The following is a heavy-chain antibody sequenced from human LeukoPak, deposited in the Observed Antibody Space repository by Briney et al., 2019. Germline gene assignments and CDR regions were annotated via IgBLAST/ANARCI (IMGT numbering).Heavy chain of an antibody. CDR3: ARASTTVPNLLDH. V-gene: IGHV3-74*01. J-gene: IGHJ4*02. CDR1: GFTFSTYW. D-gene: IGHD4-17*01. CDR2: IKGDGSST. Sequence: GGSLRLSCAASGFTFSTYWMHWVRQAPGKGLVWVARIKGDGSSTIYADSVKGRFTISRDNSKNTLYLRTSSLRVEDTAVYYCARASTTVPNLLDHWGRGTLVTVSS.